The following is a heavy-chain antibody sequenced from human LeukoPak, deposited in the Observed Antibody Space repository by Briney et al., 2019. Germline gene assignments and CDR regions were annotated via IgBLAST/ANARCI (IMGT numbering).Heavy chain of an antibody. CDR2: ISSSSSTI. CDR1: GFTFSSYS. Sequence: PGESLRLSCAASGFTFSSYSMNWVRQAPGKGLEWVSYISSSSSTIYYADSVKGRFTISRDNAKNSLYLQMNSLRAEDTAVYYCARMDCSSTSCYAFDYWGQGTLVTVSS. D-gene: IGHD2-2*01. V-gene: IGHV3-48*04. CDR3: ARMDCSSTSCYAFDY. J-gene: IGHJ4*02.